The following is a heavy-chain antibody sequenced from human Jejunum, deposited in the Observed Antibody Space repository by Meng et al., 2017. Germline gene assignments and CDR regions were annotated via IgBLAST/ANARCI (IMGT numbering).Heavy chain of an antibody. CDR2: INPRGDIT. J-gene: IGHJ4*02. Sequence: GGSLRLSCAASGFTFSNYGMNWVRQAPGKGLEWVSRINPRGDITDYGDSVKGRFTISRDNAANMMYLQLNNLRAEDTALYYCARCLSTSVSYYFNSWGQGTLVTVSS. V-gene: IGHV3-23*01. CDR1: GFTFSNYG. D-gene: IGHD5/OR15-5a*01. CDR3: ARCLSTSVSYYFNS.